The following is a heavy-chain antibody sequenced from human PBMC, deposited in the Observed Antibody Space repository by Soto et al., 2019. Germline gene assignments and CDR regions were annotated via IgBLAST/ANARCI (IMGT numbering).Heavy chain of an antibody. D-gene: IGHD3-9*01. CDR2: LYYSGST. CDR1: GGSISSYY. J-gene: IGHJ4*02. Sequence: SETLSLTCTVSGGSISSYYWSWIRQPPGKGLELIGYLYYSGSTNYSPSLKSRVTISVDTSKNQFSLNLNSLTAADTAVYYCVRAGSGYSFDYWGQGTLVTVSS. V-gene: IGHV4-59*01. CDR3: VRAGSGYSFDY.